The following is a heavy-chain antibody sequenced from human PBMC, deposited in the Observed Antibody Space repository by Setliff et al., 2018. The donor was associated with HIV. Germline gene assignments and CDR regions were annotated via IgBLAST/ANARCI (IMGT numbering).Heavy chain of an antibody. Sequence: SETLSLTCTVSGGSLNGYSWSWIRQAAGEGLEWVGRFHATGVTNYSPSLKSRVTISVDTSKNQFSLKLSSVTAADTAVYYCARGEVAATTWGDYWGQGTLVTVSS. CDR2: FHATGVT. J-gene: IGHJ4*02. CDR3: ARGEVAATTWGDY. CDR1: GGSLNGYS. V-gene: IGHV4-4*07. D-gene: IGHD6-19*01.